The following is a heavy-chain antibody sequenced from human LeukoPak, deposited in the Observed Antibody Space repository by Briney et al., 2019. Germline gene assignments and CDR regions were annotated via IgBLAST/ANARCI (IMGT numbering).Heavy chain of an antibody. J-gene: IGHJ4*02. CDR2: IIPIFGTA. CDR3: ARDQEYYYDSSGYLFDY. CDR1: GGTFSSYA. Sequence: GSSVKVSCKASGGTFSSYAISWVRQAPGQGLEWMGGIIPIFGTANYAQKFQGRVTITADESTSTAYMELSSLRSEDTAVYYCARDQEYYYDSSGYLFDYWGQGTLVTVSS. D-gene: IGHD3-22*01. V-gene: IGHV1-69*01.